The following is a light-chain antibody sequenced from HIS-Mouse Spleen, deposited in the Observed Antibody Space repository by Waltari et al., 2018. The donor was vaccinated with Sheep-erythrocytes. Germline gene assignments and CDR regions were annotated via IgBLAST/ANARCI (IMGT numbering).Light chain of an antibody. V-gene: IGLV1-36*01. CDR1: SSNIGNNA. CDR3: CSYAGSYNHV. J-gene: IGLJ1*01. CDR2: DVS. Sequence: QSVLTQPPSVSEAPRQRVTISCSGSSSNIGNNAVNWYQQHPGKPPKLLIYDVSKRPSGVPDRFSGSKSGNTASLTISGLQAEDEADYYCCSYAGSYNHVFATGTKVTVL.